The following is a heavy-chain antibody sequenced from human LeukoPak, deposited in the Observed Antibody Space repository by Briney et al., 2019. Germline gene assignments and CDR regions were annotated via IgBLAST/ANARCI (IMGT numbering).Heavy chain of an antibody. J-gene: IGHJ4*02. D-gene: IGHD1-26*01. V-gene: IGHV1-18*01. CDR1: GYTFSNYG. Sequence: ASVKVSCKASGYTFSNYGIMWVRQAPGQGLEWMGWISAWTGKTKHIEKYQGRVSWTTDSSTNTAYMEMRRLTPDDTAVYYCARDEGEWESRNYWGQGTQIIVSS. CDR2: ISAWTGKT. CDR3: ARDEGEWESRNY.